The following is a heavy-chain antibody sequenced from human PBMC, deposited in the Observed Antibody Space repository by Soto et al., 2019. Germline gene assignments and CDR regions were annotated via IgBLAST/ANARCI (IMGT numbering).Heavy chain of an antibody. CDR3: AKDMKWGGMTTIHYFDS. CDR2: ISYDGSNT. D-gene: IGHD4-17*01. J-gene: IGHJ4*02. CDR1: GFTFSSYG. Sequence: GGSLRLSCVASGFTFSSYGMHWVRQAPGKGLEWVAIISYDGSNTYYADSVKGRFTISRDNSKNTLYLQMNSLRAEDTALYYCAKDMKWGGMTTIHYFDSWGQGTLVTVSS. V-gene: IGHV3-30*18.